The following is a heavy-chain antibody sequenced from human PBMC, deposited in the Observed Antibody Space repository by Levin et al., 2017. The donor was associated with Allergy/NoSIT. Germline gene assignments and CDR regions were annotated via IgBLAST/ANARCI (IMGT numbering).Heavy chain of an antibody. CDR2: ISDSGAHT. J-gene: IGHJ4*02. CDR1: GFALSGFA. CDR3: AKSQGLSGGSFGD. D-gene: IGHD3-16*01. Sequence: PGGSLRLSCAASGFALSGFAMSWVRQAPGQGLGWVSAISDSGAHTYYADSVRGRFTISRDNSRNTLFLQMNTLGAEATAVYYCAKSQGLSGGSFGDWGQGTLVTVSS. V-gene: IGHV3-23*01.